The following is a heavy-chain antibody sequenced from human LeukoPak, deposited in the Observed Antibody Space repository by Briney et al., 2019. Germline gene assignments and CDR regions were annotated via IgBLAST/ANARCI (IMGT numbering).Heavy chain of an antibody. CDR1: GFTFSSYW. CDR3: ARDLGYYRADY. Sequence: TGGSLRLSCAASGFTFSSYWMHWVRQAPGKGLVWVSRINRDGSTTTYADSVKGRFTVSRDNAKNTLNLQMNSLRAEDTAVYYCARDLGYYRADYWGQGTLVTVSS. V-gene: IGHV3-74*03. D-gene: IGHD1-26*01. J-gene: IGHJ4*02. CDR2: INRDGSTT.